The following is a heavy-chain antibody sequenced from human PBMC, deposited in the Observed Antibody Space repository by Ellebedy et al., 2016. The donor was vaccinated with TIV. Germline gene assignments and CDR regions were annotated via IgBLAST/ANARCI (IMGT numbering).Heavy chain of an antibody. CDR3: ARMGDCSSTSCFYNWFDP. D-gene: IGHD2-2*01. CDR1: GYTFTSYG. CDR2: ISAYNGNT. Sequence: ASVKVSXXASGYTFTSYGISWVRQAPGQGLEWMGWISAYNGNTNYAQKLQGRVTMTTDTSTSTAYMELRSLRSDDTAVYYCARMGDCSSTSCFYNWFDPWGQGTLVTASS. J-gene: IGHJ5*02. V-gene: IGHV1-18*04.